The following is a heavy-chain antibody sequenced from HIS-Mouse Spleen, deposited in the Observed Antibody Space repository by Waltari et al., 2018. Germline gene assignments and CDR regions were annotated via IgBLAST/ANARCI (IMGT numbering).Heavy chain of an antibody. Sequence: QVQLVESGGGVVQPGRSLRLSWAASGFTFSSYGMHWVRQAPGKGLEWVAVISYDGSNKYYADSVKGRFTISRDNSKNTLYLQMNSLRAEDTAVYYCAKDQGIAAAGYYFDYWGQGTLVTVSS. J-gene: IGHJ4*02. D-gene: IGHD6-13*01. CDR1: GFTFSSYG. CDR2: ISYDGSNK. CDR3: AKDQGIAAAGYYFDY. V-gene: IGHV3-30*18.